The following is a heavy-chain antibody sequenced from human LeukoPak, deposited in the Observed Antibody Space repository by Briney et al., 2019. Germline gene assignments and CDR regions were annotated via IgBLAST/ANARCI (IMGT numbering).Heavy chain of an antibody. J-gene: IGHJ4*02. V-gene: IGHV5-51*01. CDR3: ARSIAVDGRGYFDY. CDR1: GYSFNSYW. Sequence: GESLKISCKGSGYSFNSYWIAWVRLMPGKGLEWMGIIYPGDSDTRYSPSFQGQVTISADKSISTAYLQWSSLKASDIAMYCCARSIAVDGRGYFDYWGQGTLVTVSS. D-gene: IGHD6-13*01. CDR2: IYPGDSDT.